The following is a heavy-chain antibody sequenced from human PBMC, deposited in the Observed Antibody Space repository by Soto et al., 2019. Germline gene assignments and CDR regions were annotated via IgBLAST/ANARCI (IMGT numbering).Heavy chain of an antibody. J-gene: IGHJ5*02. CDR1: GGSISSYY. V-gene: IGHV4-59*08. Sequence: SETLSLTCTVSGGSISSYYWSWIRQPPGKGLELIGYIYYSGSTNYNPSLKSRVTISVGTSKNQFSLKLSSVTAADTAVYYCARSNSSSWYWSWFDPWGQGTLVTVSS. CDR2: IYYSGST. D-gene: IGHD6-13*01. CDR3: ARSNSSSWYWSWFDP.